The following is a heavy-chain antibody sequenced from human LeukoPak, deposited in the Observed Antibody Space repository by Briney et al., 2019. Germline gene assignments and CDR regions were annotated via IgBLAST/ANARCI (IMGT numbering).Heavy chain of an antibody. Sequence: ASVKVSCKASGQSLTGYFIHWVRQAPGQGLEWVGRIDPNTGDTIYAQNFQGRVTVTSATSISAAYMELSRLTSDDTAVYFCARLGLHGSGTYYFFDYWGQGTLVTVSS. J-gene: IGHJ4*02. V-gene: IGHV1-2*06. CDR1: GQSLTGYF. D-gene: IGHD3-10*01. CDR2: IDPNTGDT. CDR3: ARLGLHGSGTYYFFDY.